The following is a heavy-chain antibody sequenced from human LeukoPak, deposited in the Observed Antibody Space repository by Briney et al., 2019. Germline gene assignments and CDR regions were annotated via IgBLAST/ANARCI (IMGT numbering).Heavy chain of an antibody. CDR2: ISTDGSYK. V-gene: IGHV3-30*04. CDR1: GFTFSSFP. CDR3: ARSLIPGRWYFDL. Sequence: PGGSLRLSCAVCGFTFSSFPFHWVCQAPGKGLEWVAAISTDGSYKYHGDSVKGRFTISRDNPMNTLYLQMNGLRPDDTAVYYCARSLIPGRWYFDLWGRGTLVTVSS. D-gene: IGHD3-16*01. J-gene: IGHJ2*01.